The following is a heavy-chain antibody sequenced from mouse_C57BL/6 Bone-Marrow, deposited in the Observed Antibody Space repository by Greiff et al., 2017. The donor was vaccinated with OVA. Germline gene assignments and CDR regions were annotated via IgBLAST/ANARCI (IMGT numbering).Heavy chain of an antibody. J-gene: IGHJ2*01. CDR2: FYTGSGSI. CDR3: ARPHITTVEGYYFDY. V-gene: IGHV1-62-2*01. CDR1: GYTFTEYP. D-gene: IGHD1-1*01. Sequence: QVQLQQSGAELVKPGASVKLSCKASGYTFTEYPIHWVKQRSGQGLEWIGWFYTGSGSIKYNEKFKDQATLTADKSSSTVYMELSRLTSEDSSVYFCARPHITTVEGYYFDYWGQGTTLTVSS.